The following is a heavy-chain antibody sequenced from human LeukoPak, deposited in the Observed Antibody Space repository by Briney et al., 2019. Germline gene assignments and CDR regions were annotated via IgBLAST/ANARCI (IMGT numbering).Heavy chain of an antibody. CDR1: GFTFSSYG. D-gene: IGHD1-1*01. CDR3: AKNWNYFDY. V-gene: IGHV3-30*18. J-gene: IGHJ4*02. CDR2: ISYDGSNK. Sequence: GGSLRLSCAASGFTFSSYGMHWVRQAPGKGLEWVAVISYDGSNKYYEDSVKGRFTISRDNSKNTLYLQMNSLRAEDTAVYYCAKNWNYFDYWGQGTLVTVSS.